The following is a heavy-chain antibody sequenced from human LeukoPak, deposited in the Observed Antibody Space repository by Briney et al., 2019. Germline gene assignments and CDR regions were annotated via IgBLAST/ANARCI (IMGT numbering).Heavy chain of an antibody. D-gene: IGHD1-1*01. Sequence: GSLRLPCAASGFTLSDYWMSWVRQAPEKGLEWVANMNQDGSDKNYVDSVKGRFTISRDDAKNSLLLQMTSLRAEDAAVYYCARESTEERPGCWGQGTLVTVSS. CDR2: MNQDGSDK. J-gene: IGHJ4*02. V-gene: IGHV3-7*01. CDR1: GFTLSDYW. CDR3: ARESTEERPGC.